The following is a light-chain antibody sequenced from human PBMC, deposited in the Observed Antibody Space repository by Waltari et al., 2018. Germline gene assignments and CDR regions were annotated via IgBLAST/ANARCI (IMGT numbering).Light chain of an antibody. V-gene: IGLV2-14*03. CDR3: NSYTDTTWV. CDR1: SSDGGYYYY. Sequence: QSVLTQPASVSGSPGQTITISCTGTSSDGGYYYYVSWYQQHPGTAPKVLIYDVSKRPSGVSNRFSGSKSGNTAFLTISGLQPEDEADYYCNSYTDTTWVFGGGTKLTVL. J-gene: IGLJ3*02. CDR2: DVS.